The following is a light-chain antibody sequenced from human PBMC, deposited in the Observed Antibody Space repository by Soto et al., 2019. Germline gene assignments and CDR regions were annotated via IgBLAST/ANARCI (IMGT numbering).Light chain of an antibody. Sequence: QSALTQPASVSGSPGQSITISCTGTNSDVGGYNYVSWYQQHPGKAPKLMIYEVSKRPSGVPDRFSGSKSGNTASLTISGLQAADEADYYCSLYTSENAYVFGTGTKLTVL. CDR3: SLYTSENAYV. CDR1: NSDVGGYNY. J-gene: IGLJ1*01. CDR2: EVS. V-gene: IGLV2-14*01.